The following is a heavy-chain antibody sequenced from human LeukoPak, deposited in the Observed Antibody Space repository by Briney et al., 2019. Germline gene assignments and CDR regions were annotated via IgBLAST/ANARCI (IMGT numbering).Heavy chain of an antibody. CDR3: ARARYYDILTGYPGLHFDY. J-gene: IGHJ4*02. Sequence: SETLSLTCAVYGGSFSGYYWSWIRQPPGKGLEWIGEINHSGSTNYNPSLKSRVTISVDTSKNQFSLKLSSVTAADTAVYYCARARYYDILTGYPGLHFDYWGQGTLVTVSS. CDR2: INHSGST. D-gene: IGHD3-9*01. CDR1: GGSFSGYY. V-gene: IGHV4-34*01.